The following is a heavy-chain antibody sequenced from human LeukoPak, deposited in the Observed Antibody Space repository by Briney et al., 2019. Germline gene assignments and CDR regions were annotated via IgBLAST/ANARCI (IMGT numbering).Heavy chain of an antibody. J-gene: IGHJ4*02. CDR2: ISYDGSNK. V-gene: IGHV3-30*18. Sequence: GGSLRLSCAASGFTFSSYGMHWVRQAPGKGLEWVAVISYDGSNKYYADSVKGRFTISRDNSKNTLYLQMNSLRAEDTAVYYCAKDGFGVSQPNSHFDYWGQGTLVTVSS. CDR1: GFTFSSYG. CDR3: AKDGFGVSQPNSHFDY. D-gene: IGHD3-3*01.